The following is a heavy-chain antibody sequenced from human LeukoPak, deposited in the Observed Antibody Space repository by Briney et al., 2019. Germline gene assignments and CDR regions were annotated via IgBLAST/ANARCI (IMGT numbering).Heavy chain of an antibody. J-gene: IGHJ4*02. CDR2: ISASGGST. V-gene: IGHV3-23*01. D-gene: IGHD5-18*01. Sequence: GGSLRLSCAASGFTFSSYAMSWVRQAPGKGLEWVSAISASGGSTYYADSVKGRFTISRDNSKNTLYLQMNSLRAEDTAVYYCARGYSYGDMPGYWGQGTLVTVSS. CDR1: GFTFSSYA. CDR3: ARGYSYGDMPGY.